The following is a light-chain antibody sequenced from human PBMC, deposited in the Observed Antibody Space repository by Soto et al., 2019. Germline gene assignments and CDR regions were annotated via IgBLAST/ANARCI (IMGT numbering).Light chain of an antibody. V-gene: IGKV2D-29*01. CDR1: QSILHSDGKTY. CDR3: QQYGSSPQT. Sequence: DIVMTQTPLSLSVTPGQPASISCQSSQSILHSDGKTYLSWYLQRPGQPLQLLIYEVSNRFSGVPDRFNGSGSGTDFTLTISRLEPEDFAVYYCQQYGSSPQTFGQGTKVDIK. J-gene: IGKJ1*01. CDR2: EVS.